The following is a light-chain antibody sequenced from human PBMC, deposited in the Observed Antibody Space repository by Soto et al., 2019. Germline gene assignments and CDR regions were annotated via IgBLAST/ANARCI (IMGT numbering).Light chain of an antibody. CDR3: QQRSSWIT. V-gene: IGKV3-15*01. Sequence: EIVMTQSPATLSVSPGERATLSCRASQSVSNNLAWYQQKPGQAPRLLIYGASTRATGIPGRFSGSGSGTEFTLTISSLQSEDFAVYYCQQRSSWITFGQGTRLEIK. CDR2: GAS. J-gene: IGKJ5*01. CDR1: QSVSNN.